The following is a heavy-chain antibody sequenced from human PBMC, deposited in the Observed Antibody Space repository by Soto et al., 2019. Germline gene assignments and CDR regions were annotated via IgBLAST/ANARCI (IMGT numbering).Heavy chain of an antibody. V-gene: IGHV4-34*01. CDR2: INHSGST. CDR3: ARSNEPPYGMDV. Sequence: SETLSLTCAVYGGSFSGYYWSWIRQPPGKGLEWIGEINHSGSTNYNPSLKSRVTISVDTSKNQFSLKLSSVTAADTAVYYCARSNEPPYGMDVWGQGTTVTVSS. CDR1: GGSFSGYY. D-gene: IGHD2-8*01. J-gene: IGHJ6*02.